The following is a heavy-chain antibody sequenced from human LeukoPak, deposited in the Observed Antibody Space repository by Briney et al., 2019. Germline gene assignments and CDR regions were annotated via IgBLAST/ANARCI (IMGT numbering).Heavy chain of an antibody. CDR1: GFTFSSYA. V-gene: IGHV3-64D*06. Sequence: PGGSLRLSCSASGFTFSSYAMHWVRQAPGKGLEYVSAISSNGGSTYYADSVKGRFTISRDNSKNTLYLQMSSLRAEDTAVYYYVKTSEGNWNDPDYYYYYGMDVWGKGTTVTVSS. CDR2: ISSNGGST. D-gene: IGHD1-1*01. CDR3: VKTSEGNWNDPDYYYYYGMDV. J-gene: IGHJ6*04.